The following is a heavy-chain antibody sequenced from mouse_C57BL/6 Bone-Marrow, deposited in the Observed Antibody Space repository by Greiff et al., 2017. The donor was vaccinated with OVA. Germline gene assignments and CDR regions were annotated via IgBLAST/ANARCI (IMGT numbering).Heavy chain of an antibody. CDR1: GFNIKDYY. D-gene: IGHD1-1*01. V-gene: IGHV14-1*01. Sequence: VQLQQSGAELVRPGASVKLSCTASGFNIKDYYMHWVKQRPEQGLEWIGRIDPEDGDTEYAPKFQGKATMTADTSSNTAYLQLRSLTSEDTAVYYCTTSYFHYDGSSYRFAYWGQGTLVTVSA. CDR3: TTSYFHYDGSSYRFAY. CDR2: IDPEDGDT. J-gene: IGHJ3*01.